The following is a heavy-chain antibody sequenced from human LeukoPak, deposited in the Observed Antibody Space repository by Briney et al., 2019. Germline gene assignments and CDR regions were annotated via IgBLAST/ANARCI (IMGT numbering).Heavy chain of an antibody. CDR3: ARVEYSGSYYFDY. V-gene: IGHV1-69*04. Sequence: SVKVSCKASGGTFSSYAISWVRQAPGQGLEWMGRIIPILGIANYAQKFQGRVTITTDKSTSTAYMELSSLRAEDTAVYYCARVEYSGSYYFDYWGQGTLVTVSS. D-gene: IGHD1-26*01. CDR2: IIPILGIA. CDR1: GGTFSSYA. J-gene: IGHJ4*02.